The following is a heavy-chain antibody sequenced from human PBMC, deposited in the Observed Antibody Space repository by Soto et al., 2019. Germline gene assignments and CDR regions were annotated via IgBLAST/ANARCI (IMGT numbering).Heavy chain of an antibody. CDR3: TKAPNLVRGFMGQKLLWLDP. Sequence: ASVKVSCKVSGDALTELPIHWVRQAPGKGLEWMGGIDPEDGEAIYAQQFQGRLIVTEDTSTDTAHMELTALRFDDTAVYYCTKAPNLVRGFMGQKLLWLDPWGQGTLVTVSS. J-gene: IGHJ5*02. CDR1: GDALTELP. V-gene: IGHV1-24*01. CDR2: IDPEDGEA. D-gene: IGHD3-10*01.